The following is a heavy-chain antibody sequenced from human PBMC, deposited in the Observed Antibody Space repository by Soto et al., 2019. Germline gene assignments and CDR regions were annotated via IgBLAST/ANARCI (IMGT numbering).Heavy chain of an antibody. D-gene: IGHD1-20*01. CDR3: AKDRVNHNSVWDPFDI. CDR2: MGGINDDT. Sequence: GSLRLSGPASVFTFSIFAMSWVRQAPGKGLEWVSGMGGINDDTYYADSVKGRFTISRDNSKNTLFLQMNSLRAEDTAVYFCAKDRVNHNSVWDPFDIWGQGTTVTVSS. J-gene: IGHJ3*02. V-gene: IGHV3-23*01. CDR1: VFTFSIFA.